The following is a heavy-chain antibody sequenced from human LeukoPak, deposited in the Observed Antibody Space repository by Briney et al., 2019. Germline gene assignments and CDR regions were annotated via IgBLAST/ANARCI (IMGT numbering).Heavy chain of an antibody. J-gene: IGHJ5*02. CDR1: GFTFSDYY. Sequence: PGGSLRLSCAASGFTFSDYYMSWIRQAPGKGLEWVSYISSSGSTIYYADSVKGRFTISRDNAKNSLYLQMNSLRAEDTGVYYCASDLSVENWFDPWGQGTLVTVSS. CDR2: ISSSGSTI. V-gene: IGHV3-11*04. CDR3: ASDLSVENWFDP. D-gene: IGHD3-3*01.